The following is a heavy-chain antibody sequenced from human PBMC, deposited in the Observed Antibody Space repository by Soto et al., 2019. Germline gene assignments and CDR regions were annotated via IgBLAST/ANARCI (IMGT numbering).Heavy chain of an antibody. CDR3: AREPLT. CDR2: ISHVGNS. J-gene: IGHJ4*02. Sequence: SETLSLTCAVSGDSISSRNWWNWVRQPPGKGLEWIGQISHVGNSNYNPSLQSRLTISVDKSKSQFSLELSSVTAADTAVYYCAREPLTWGQGTLVTVSS. V-gene: IGHV4-4*02. CDR1: GDSISSRNW.